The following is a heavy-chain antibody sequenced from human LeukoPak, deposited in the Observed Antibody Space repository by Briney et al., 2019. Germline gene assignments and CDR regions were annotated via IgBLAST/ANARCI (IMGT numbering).Heavy chain of an antibody. V-gene: IGHV4-39*01. CDR2: IYYSGNT. CDR3: ARHPPLRSMDRGTDY. J-gene: IGHJ4*02. Sequence: SETLSLTCTVSGGSISGSSNYWAWIRQPPGKGLEWIGSIYYSGNTYYNASLKSRVTMSVDTSKNQFSLKLSSVTAADTAVYYCARHPPLRSMDRGTDYWGQGTLVTVSS. CDR1: GGSISGSSNY. D-gene: IGHD3-10*01.